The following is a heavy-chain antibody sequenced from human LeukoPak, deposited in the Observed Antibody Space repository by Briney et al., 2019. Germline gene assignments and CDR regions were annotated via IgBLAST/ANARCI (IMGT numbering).Heavy chain of an antibody. CDR2: ITWNSYSM. Sequence: GGSLRLSCAASGFTFDDYAMHWVPQAAGKGLEWVSGITWNSYSMGYADSVKGRFTITRDNAKNSLFLQMNSLRADDVALYYCAKSVGATTGGFDYWGQGTLVTVSS. V-gene: IGHV3-9*03. D-gene: IGHD1-26*01. CDR3: AKSVGATTGGFDY. J-gene: IGHJ4*02. CDR1: GFTFDDYA.